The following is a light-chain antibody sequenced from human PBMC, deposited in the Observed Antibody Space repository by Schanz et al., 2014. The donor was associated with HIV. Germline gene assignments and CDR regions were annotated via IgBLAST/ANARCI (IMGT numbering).Light chain of an antibody. J-gene: IGLJ1*01. CDR2: DVR. V-gene: IGLV2-14*01. Sequence: QSALTQPASVSGSPGQSITISCTGTSSDGGGYNYASWYQQHPGKAPKLMIYDVRYRPSGVSNRFSGSKSGNTASLSISGLQAEDEAEYYCTSYTTTSTYVFGAGTKLTVL. CDR3: TSYTTTSTYV. CDR1: SSDGGGYNY.